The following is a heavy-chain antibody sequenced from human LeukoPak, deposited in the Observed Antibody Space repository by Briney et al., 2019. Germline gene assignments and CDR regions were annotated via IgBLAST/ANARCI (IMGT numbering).Heavy chain of an antibody. D-gene: IGHD1-1*01. CDR1: GFTFSSYG. V-gene: IGHV3-30*18. J-gene: IGHJ4*02. CDR3: AKDTHKIRHLRPLEDDY. CDR2: ISYDGSNK. Sequence: GGSLRLSCAASGFTFSSYGMHWVRQAPGKGLEWVAVISYDGSNKYYADSVKGRFTISRDNSKNTLYLQMNSLRAEGTAVYYCAKDTHKIRHLRPLEDDYWGQGTLVTVSS.